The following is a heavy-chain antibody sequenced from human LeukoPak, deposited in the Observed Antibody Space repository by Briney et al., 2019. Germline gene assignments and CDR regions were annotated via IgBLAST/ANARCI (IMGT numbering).Heavy chain of an antibody. V-gene: IGHV1-69*06. Sequence: GASVKVSFKASGGTFSSYAISWVRQAPGQGLEWMGGIIPIFGTANYAQKFQGRVTITADKSTSTAYMELSSLRSEDTAVYYCGGGMGLELDYWGQGTLVTVSS. CDR3: GGGMGLELDY. J-gene: IGHJ4*02. CDR2: IIPIFGTA. D-gene: IGHD1-7*01. CDR1: GGTFSSYA.